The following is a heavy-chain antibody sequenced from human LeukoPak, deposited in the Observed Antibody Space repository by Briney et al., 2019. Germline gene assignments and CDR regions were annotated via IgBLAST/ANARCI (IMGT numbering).Heavy chain of an antibody. CDR3: ASRGGSSSRRSDIDD. Sequence: PGGSLRLSCTASGFTFSDYRMTWVRQAPGKGPEWVANIKQDGSQRYYVDSVRGRFTISRDNAKTSLFLQMNGLRPEYTAVYNCASRGGSSSRRSDIDDWGQGTLVTVAS. D-gene: IGHD6-6*01. J-gene: IGHJ4*02. CDR2: IKQDGSQR. V-gene: IGHV3-7*01. CDR1: GFTFSDYR.